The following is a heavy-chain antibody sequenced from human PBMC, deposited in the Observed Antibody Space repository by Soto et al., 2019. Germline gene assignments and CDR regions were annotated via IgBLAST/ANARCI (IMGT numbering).Heavy chain of an antibody. CDR2: SRNKANSYST. J-gene: IGHJ4*02. CDR1: GFTFSDHY. D-gene: IGHD1-26*01. Sequence: EVQLVESGGGLVQPGGSLRLSCAASGFTFSDHYMDSVRQAPGKGLEWVGRSRNKANSYSTEYAASVKGRFTISRDESKNSLYLQMNSLKTEDTAVYYCARFSGSYTRGLDYWGQGTLVTVSS. V-gene: IGHV3-72*01. CDR3: ARFSGSYTRGLDY.